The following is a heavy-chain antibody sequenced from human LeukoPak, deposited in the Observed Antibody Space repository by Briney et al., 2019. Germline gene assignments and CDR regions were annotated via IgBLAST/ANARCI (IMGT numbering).Heavy chain of an antibody. Sequence: ASVKVSCKASGYTFTGYYMHWVRQAPGQRLEWMGRINPNSGGTNYAQKLQGTVTMTRDTSISTAYMELSRLRSDDTAVYYCARVDSSWWGDYYYYYMDVWGKGTTVTVSS. CDR3: ARVDSSWWGDYYYYYMDV. CDR2: INPNSGGT. CDR1: GYTFTGYY. D-gene: IGHD6-13*01. J-gene: IGHJ6*03. V-gene: IGHV1-2*06.